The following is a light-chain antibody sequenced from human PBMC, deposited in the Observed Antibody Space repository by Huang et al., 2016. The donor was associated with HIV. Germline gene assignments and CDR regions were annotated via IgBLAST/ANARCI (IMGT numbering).Light chain of an antibody. CDR2: EAS. CDR3: QQRSNFPIT. CDR1: QSVSSY. J-gene: IGKJ5*01. Sequence: EIVLTQSPATLSLSPGERATPSCRASQSVSSYLAWYQQKPGQAPRLLIYEASNRATVVPARFSGSGSGTDFTLTISSLEPEDFAVYYCQQRSNFPITFGQGTRLEIK. V-gene: IGKV3-11*01.